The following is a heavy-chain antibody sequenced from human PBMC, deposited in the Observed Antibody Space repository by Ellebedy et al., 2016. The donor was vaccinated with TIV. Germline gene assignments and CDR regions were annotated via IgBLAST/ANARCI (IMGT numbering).Heavy chain of an antibody. CDR1: GFTFSTSA. V-gene: IGHV3-21*01. CDR2: INNVGTHI. D-gene: IGHD2-15*01. CDR3: AREELGYCSGGSCYPLTNPPDY. Sequence: PGGSLRLSCAASGFTFSTSALNWVRQAPGKGLEWVSSINNVGTHIYYADSVRGRFTISRDNSKNTLYLQMNSLRAEDTAVYYCAREELGYCSGGSCYPLTNPPDYWGQGTLVTVSS. J-gene: IGHJ4*02.